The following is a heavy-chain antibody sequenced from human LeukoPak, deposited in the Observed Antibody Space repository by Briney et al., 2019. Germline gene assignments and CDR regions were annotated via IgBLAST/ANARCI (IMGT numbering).Heavy chain of an antibody. J-gene: IGHJ4*02. Sequence: GGSLRLSCAASGFTFSSYAMHWVRQAPGKGLEWVAVISYDGSNKYYANSVKGRFTIPRDNSKNTLYLQMNSLRAEDTAVYYCARDGGNRGFDYWGQGTLVTVSS. D-gene: IGHD4-23*01. CDR2: ISYDGSNK. CDR1: GFTFSSYA. CDR3: ARDGGNRGFDY. V-gene: IGHV3-30*01.